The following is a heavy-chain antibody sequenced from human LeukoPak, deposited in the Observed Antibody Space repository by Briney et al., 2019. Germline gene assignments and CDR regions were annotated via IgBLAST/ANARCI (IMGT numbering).Heavy chain of an antibody. Sequence: SETLSLTCTVSGGSISSFWWSWIRQPAGKGLEWIGYIYYSGSTNYNPSLKSRVTISVDTSKNQFSLKLSSVTAADTAVYYCARSFWYGSGYPNYFDYWGQGTLVTVSS. J-gene: IGHJ4*02. CDR1: GGSISSFW. V-gene: IGHV4-59*01. CDR2: IYYSGST. D-gene: IGHD3-22*01. CDR3: ARSFWYGSGYPNYFDY.